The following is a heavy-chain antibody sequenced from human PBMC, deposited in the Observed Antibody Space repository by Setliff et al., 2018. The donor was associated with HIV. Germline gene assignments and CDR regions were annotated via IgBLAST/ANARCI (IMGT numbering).Heavy chain of an antibody. CDR2: ISYSGST. CDR1: GGSITSSNSY. Sequence: SETLSLTCTVSGGSITSSNSYWGWIRQSPGKGLEWIGYISYSGSTYYNPSLKSRVTISVGTSKNQFSLRLSSVTAADTAVYYCARARRAGSGPKYFQHWGQGTLVTVSS. D-gene: IGHD2-15*01. J-gene: IGHJ1*01. CDR3: ARARRAGSGPKYFQH. V-gene: IGHV4-31*02.